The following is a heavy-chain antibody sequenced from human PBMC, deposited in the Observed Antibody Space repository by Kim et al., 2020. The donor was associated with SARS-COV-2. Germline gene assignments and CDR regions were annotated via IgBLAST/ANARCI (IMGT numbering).Heavy chain of an antibody. Sequence: SETLSLTCTVSGGSISTYYWSWIRQPPGKGLEWIGYIDGTGSTNYNPSLKSRVIMSVDTSKNQFSLELTSVTAADTTLYYCARGEPAGGFDYWGQRAQVTVSS. V-gene: IGHV4-59*01. CDR1: GGSISTYY. J-gene: IGHJ4*02. D-gene: IGHD2-2*01. CDR2: IDGTGST. CDR3: ARGEPAGGFDY.